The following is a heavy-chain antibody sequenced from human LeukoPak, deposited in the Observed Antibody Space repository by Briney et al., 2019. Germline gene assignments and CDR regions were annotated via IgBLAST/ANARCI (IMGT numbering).Heavy chain of an antibody. CDR2: IWYDGSNK. D-gene: IGHD4-17*01. Sequence: GGSLRLSCAASGFTFRNYGMHWVRQAPGKGLEWVAVIWYDGSNKYYAGSAKGRFTISRDNSKNTLYLQMNSLRAEDTAVYYCAKDPDYGDYYFDYWGQGTLVTVSS. CDR1: GFTFRNYG. V-gene: IGHV3-30*02. CDR3: AKDPDYGDYYFDY. J-gene: IGHJ4*02.